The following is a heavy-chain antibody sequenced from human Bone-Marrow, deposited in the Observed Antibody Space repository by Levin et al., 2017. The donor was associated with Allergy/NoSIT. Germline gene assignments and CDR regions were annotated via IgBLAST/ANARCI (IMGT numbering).Heavy chain of an antibody. CDR2: ISYDGSNK. J-gene: IGHJ4*02. V-gene: IGHV3-30*18. CDR1: GFTFSSYG. D-gene: IGHD2-15*01. Sequence: PGGSLRLSCAASGFTFSSYGMHWVRQAPGKGLEWVAVISYDGSNKYYADSVKGRFTISRDNSKNTLYLQMNSLRAEDTAVYYCAKDLFYCSGGSCYGFDYWGQGTLVTVSS. CDR3: AKDLFYCSGGSCYGFDY.